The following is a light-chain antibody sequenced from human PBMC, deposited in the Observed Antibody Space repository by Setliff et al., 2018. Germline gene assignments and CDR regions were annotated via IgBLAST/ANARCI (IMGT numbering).Light chain of an antibody. V-gene: IGLV2-23*02. CDR1: SRDVGNYNL. CDR2: DVT. J-gene: IGLJ1*01. CDR3: GSYAARTGFLYV. Sequence: QSALTQPASVSGSPGQSITISCTGTSRDVGNYNLVSWFQQHPGKAPKLIIYDVTERPSGVSNRFSGSKSGNTASLTISGLQTDDEADYYCGSYAARTGFLYVFGTGTKVTVL.